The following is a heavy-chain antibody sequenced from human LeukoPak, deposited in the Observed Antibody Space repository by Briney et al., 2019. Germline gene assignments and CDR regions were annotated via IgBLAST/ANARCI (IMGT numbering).Heavy chain of an antibody. CDR2: IYYSGST. V-gene: IGHV4-59*08. CDR3: VRHKLGWWFDP. D-gene: IGHD2-15*01. CDR1: GDSITSYY. Sequence: SETLSLTCTVSGDSITSYYWSWIRQPPGKGLEWIGYIYYSGSTNYNPSLKSRVTISVDTSKNQFSLKLSSVTAADTAVYYCVRHKLGWWFDPWGQGTLVTVSS. J-gene: IGHJ5*02.